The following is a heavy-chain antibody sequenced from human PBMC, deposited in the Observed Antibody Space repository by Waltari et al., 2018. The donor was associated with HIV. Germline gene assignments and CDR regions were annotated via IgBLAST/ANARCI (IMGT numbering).Heavy chain of an antibody. CDR2: INVGSCHT. J-gene: IGHJ4*02. CDR3: ARGTEWVVNALEY. Sequence: QVHLMQSGAEVKKPGASVKVSCRASGFNFNNFVIHWMRQAPGQGLDWMGSINVGSCHTRYSQMFQDRVTFTADTSETTIFMELSSLKSEDTALYFCARGTEWVVNALEYWGQGTLVTVSS. CDR1: GFNFNNFV. V-gene: IGHV1-3*01. D-gene: IGHD2-21*01.